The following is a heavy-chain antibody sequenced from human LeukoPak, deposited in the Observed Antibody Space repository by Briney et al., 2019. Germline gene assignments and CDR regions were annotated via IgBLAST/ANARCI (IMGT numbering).Heavy chain of an antibody. CDR3: ARDALKYSNYPPTFDY. V-gene: IGHV3-23*01. CDR2: ISGSGGST. D-gene: IGHD4-11*01. CDR1: GFTFSSYA. Sequence: GGSLRLSCAASGFTFSSYAMSWVRQAPGKGLEWVSAISGSGGSTYYADSVKGRFTISRDNSKNTLYLQMNSLRAEDTAVYYRARDALKYSNYPPTFDYWGQGTLVTVSS. J-gene: IGHJ4*02.